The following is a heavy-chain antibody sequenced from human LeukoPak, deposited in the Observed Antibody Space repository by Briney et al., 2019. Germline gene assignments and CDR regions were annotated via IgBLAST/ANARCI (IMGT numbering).Heavy chain of an antibody. CDR1: GFMFSTYG. CDR2: IWNDGSNE. V-gene: IGHV3-33*01. J-gene: IGHJ6*04. D-gene: IGHD3-10*02. CDR3: AGPVRGIIDYGMDV. Sequence: TGGSLRLSCAASGFMFSTYGMHWVRQAPGKGLEWVAVIWNDGSNEYHADSVKGRFTISRDNSKNTLYLQMNSLRAEDTAVYYCAGPVRGIIDYGMDVWAKGPRSPSPQ.